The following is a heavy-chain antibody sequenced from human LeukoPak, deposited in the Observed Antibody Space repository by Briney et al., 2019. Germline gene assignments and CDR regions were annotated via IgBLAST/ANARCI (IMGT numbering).Heavy chain of an antibody. V-gene: IGHV4-59*12. J-gene: IGHJ6*03. D-gene: IGHD4-11*01. CDR3: ARGNMWDYRRYYYYMDV. CDR1: GGSISSYY. CDR2: IYYSGST. Sequence: PSETLSLTCTVSGGSISSYYWNWIRQPPRKGLEWIGYIYYSGSTNYNPSLKSRVTISVDTSKNQFSLKLNSVTAADTAIYYCARGNMWDYRRYYYYMDVWGKGTTVTVSS.